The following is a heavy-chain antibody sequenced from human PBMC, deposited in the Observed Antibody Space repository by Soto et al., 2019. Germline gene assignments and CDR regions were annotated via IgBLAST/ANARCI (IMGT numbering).Heavy chain of an antibody. V-gene: IGHV3-30*18. D-gene: IGHD3-3*01. Sequence: PGGSLRLSCAASGFTFSSYGMHWVRQAPGKGLEWVAVISYDGSNKYYADSVKGRFTISRDNSKNTLYLQMNSLRAEDTAVYYCAKVEANVLRFWEWGSAFDYWGPGTLVTV. CDR1: GFTFSSYG. CDR2: ISYDGSNK. J-gene: IGHJ4*02. CDR3: AKVEANVLRFWEWGSAFDY.